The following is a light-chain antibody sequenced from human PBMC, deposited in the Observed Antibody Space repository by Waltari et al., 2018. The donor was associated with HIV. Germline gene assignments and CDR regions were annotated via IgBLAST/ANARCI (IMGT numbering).Light chain of an antibody. V-gene: IGLV1-40*01. Sequence: QSVLTQPPSVSGAPGQRVSISCTGSSSNIGAGHDVHWYQHLPGTAPKLLIFGNNNRPSGVPGRFSCSNSGSSASLAITGLQADDEADYYCQSYDNSLRGVFGGGTKVTVL. CDR3: QSYDNSLRGV. CDR1: SSNIGAGHD. CDR2: GNN. J-gene: IGLJ3*02.